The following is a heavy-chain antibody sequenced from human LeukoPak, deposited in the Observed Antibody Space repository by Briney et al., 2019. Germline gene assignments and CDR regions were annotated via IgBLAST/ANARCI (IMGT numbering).Heavy chain of an antibody. CDR2: IYTSGST. Sequence: PSETLSLTCTVSGGSISSYYWSWIRQPAGKGLEWIGHIYTSGSTTYNPSLKSRVTMSVDSSKNQFSLKLTSVTAADTAVYYCARGFWSGSVYYFDYWGQGTLATVSS. CDR3: ARGFWSGSVYYFDY. V-gene: IGHV4-4*07. D-gene: IGHD3-3*01. J-gene: IGHJ4*02. CDR1: GGSISSYY.